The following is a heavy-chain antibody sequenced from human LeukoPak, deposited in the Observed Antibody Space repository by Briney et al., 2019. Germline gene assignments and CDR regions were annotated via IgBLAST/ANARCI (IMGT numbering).Heavy chain of an antibody. CDR3: ARRGLVVPADDY. CDR2: ISYDGSNK. D-gene: IGHD2-2*01. V-gene: IGHV3-30*03. J-gene: IGHJ4*02. Sequence: GGSLRLSCAASGFTFSSYGMHWVRQAPGKGLEWVAVISYDGSNKYYADSVKGRFTISRDNAKNSLYLQMSSLRAEDTAVYYCARRGLVVPADDYWGQGTLVTVSS. CDR1: GFTFSSYG.